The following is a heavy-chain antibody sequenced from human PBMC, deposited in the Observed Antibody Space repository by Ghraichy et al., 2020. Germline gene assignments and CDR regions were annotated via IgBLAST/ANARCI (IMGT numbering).Heavy chain of an antibody. Sequence: GSLRLSCAASGFSLSSYWMAWVRQAPGKGLEWVANIKRDGSDIHYLDSVKDRFTISRDNAKNSLYLQMSSLRGEDWAGYYCVRDWTYTDSGLFYDVYDFWGQGTMVTVSS. V-gene: IGHV3-7*03. CDR2: IKRDGSDI. J-gene: IGHJ3*01. D-gene: IGHD3-3*01. CDR3: VRDWTYTDSGLFYDVYDF. CDR1: GFSLSSYW.